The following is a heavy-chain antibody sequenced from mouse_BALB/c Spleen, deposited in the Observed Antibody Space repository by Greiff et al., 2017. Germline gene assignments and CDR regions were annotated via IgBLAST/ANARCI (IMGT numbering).Heavy chain of an antibody. V-gene: IGHV1S81*02. CDR2: INPSNGRT. CDR1: GYTFTSYW. CDR3: AIITTGYYAMDY. J-gene: IGHJ4*01. Sequence: QVQLQQPGAELVKPGASVKLSCKASGYTFTSYWMHWVKQRPGQGLEWIGEINPSNGRTNYNEKFKSKATLTVDKSSSTAYMQLSSLTSEDSAVYYSAIITTGYYAMDYWGQGTSVTVSA. D-gene: IGHD1-1*01.